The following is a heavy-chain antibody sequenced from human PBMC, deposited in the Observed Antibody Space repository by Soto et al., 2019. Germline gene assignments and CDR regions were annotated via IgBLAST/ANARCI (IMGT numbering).Heavy chain of an antibody. V-gene: IGHV4-31*03. Sequence: PSETLSLTCPVSGGSTSSGGSYWNWIRHQPGKGLAWIGYIYPIGSTYYNPSLKSRVTISVDTSNNQFSLKLNSVTAADTAVYYCARGVRPDSGGQGTLVTVSS. J-gene: IGHJ5*01. CDR1: GGSTSSGGSY. CDR2: IYPIGST. CDR3: ARGVRPDS. D-gene: IGHD3-22*01.